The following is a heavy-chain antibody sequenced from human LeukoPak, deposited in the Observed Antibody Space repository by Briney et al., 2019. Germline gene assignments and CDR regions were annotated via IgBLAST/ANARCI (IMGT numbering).Heavy chain of an antibody. J-gene: IGHJ3*02. CDR1: GFTFSSYA. D-gene: IGHD3-22*01. CDR2: IWYDGSNK. V-gene: IGHV3-33*08. Sequence: GGSLRLSCAASGFTFSSYAMSWVRQAPGKGLEWVAVIWYDGSNKYYADSVKGRFTISRDNSKNTLYLQMNSLRAEDTAVYYCARDLEPYYYDSSGYPGAFDIWGQGTMVTVSS. CDR3: ARDLEPYYYDSSGYPGAFDI.